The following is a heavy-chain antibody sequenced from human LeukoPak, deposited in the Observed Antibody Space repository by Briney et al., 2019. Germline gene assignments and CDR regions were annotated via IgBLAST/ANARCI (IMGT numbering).Heavy chain of an antibody. V-gene: IGHV4-30-4*01. J-gene: IGHJ4*02. CDR1: GGSISSGDYY. CDR2: IYYSGST. CDR3: ARDLLNEGNHLDY. D-gene: IGHD4-23*01. Sequence: SQTLSLTCTVSGGSISSGDYYWSWIRQPPGKGLEWIGYIYYSGSTYYNPSLKSRVTISVDTSKNQFSLKLSSVTAAGTAVYYCARDLLNEGNHLDYWGQGTLVTVSS.